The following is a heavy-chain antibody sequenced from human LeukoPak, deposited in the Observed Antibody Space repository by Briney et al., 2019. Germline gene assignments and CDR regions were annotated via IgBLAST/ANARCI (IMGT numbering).Heavy chain of an antibody. CDR1: GFTFSSYW. V-gene: IGHV3-74*01. CDR2: INSGGSST. D-gene: IGHD3-10*01. J-gene: IGHJ6*03. Sequence: GGSLRLSCAASGFTFSSYWMHWVRQAPGKGLVWVSRINSGGSSTSYADSVKGRFTISRHNAKNTLYLQMNSLRAEDTAVYYCARVGAGENPYYYYYYMDVWGKGTTVTISS. CDR3: ARVGAGENPYYYYYYMDV.